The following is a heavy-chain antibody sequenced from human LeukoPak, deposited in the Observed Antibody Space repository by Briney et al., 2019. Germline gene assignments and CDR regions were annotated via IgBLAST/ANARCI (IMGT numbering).Heavy chain of an antibody. CDR3: AKDLRYSSSWYDWFDP. CDR1: GFTFSSYG. Sequence: PGGSLRLSCAASGFTFSSYGMHWVRQAPGKGLEWVAVISYDGSNKYYADSVKGRFTISRDNSKNTLYLQMNSLRAEDTAVYYCAKDLRYSSSWYDWFDPWGQGTLVTVSS. V-gene: IGHV3-30*18. D-gene: IGHD6-13*01. CDR2: ISYDGSNK. J-gene: IGHJ5*02.